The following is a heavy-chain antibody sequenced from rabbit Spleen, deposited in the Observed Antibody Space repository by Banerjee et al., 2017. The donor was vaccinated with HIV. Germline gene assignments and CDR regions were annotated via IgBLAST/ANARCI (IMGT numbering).Heavy chain of an antibody. CDR2: IVSVNGGT. CDR1: GFDLSSSYW. Sequence: QEQLVESGGGLVQPEGSLTLTCKASGFDLSSSYWICWVRQAPGKGLEWIACIVSVNGGTFHASWAKGRFTISKTSSTTVTLQMTSLTDADTATYFCARGGGGNGLGVNLWGPGTLVTVS. V-gene: IGHV1S45*01. CDR3: ARGGGGNGLGVNL. J-gene: IGHJ4*01. D-gene: IGHD1-1*01.